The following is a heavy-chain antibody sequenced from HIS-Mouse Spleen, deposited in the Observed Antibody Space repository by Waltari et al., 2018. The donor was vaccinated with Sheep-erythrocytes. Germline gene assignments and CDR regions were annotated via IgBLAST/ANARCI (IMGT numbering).Heavy chain of an antibody. CDR2: IIPILGIA. Sequence: QVQLVQSGAEVKKPGSSVKVSCKASGGTFSSYAISGLRQAPGQGLEWMGRIIPILGIANYAQKFQGRVTITADKSTSTAYMELSSLRSEDTAVYYCAQTGATTPHFDYWGQGTLVTVSS. J-gene: IGHJ4*02. D-gene: IGHD1-26*01. V-gene: IGHV1-69*04. CDR3: AQTGATTPHFDY. CDR1: GGTFSSYA.